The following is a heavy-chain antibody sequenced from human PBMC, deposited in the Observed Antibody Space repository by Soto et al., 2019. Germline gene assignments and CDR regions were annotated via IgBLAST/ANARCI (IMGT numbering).Heavy chain of an antibody. D-gene: IGHD3-22*01. J-gene: IGHJ4*01. V-gene: IGHV3-11*01. CDR2: ISGSGSTI. CDR1: GFTFSYYC. Sequence: GGSLRLSCAASGFTFSYYCMSWIRQAPGKGLEWVSYISGSGSTIYYADSVKGRFTISRDNAKNSLYLQMNSLRAEDTAVYYCARVSMIGVMLDYWGQGTLVTVSS. CDR3: ARVSMIGVMLDY.